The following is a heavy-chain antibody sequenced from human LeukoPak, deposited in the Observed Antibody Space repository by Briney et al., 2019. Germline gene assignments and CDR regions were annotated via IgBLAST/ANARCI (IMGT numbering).Heavy chain of an antibody. V-gene: IGHV3-23*01. CDR2: ISGSGGST. CDR1: GFTFSNYA. J-gene: IGHJ2*01. D-gene: IGHD6-13*01. Sequence: GGSLRLSCGASGFTFSNYAMSWVRQAPGKGLEWVSAISGSGGSTYYADSVKGRFTISRDNSKNTLYLQMNSLRAEDTAVYYCAKRPYSSSWFPWWYFDLWGRGTLVTVSS. CDR3: AKRPYSSSWFPWWYFDL.